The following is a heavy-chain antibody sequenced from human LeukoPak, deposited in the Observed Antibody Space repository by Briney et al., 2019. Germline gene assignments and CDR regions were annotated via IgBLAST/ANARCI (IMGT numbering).Heavy chain of an antibody. Sequence: PGGSLRLSCIGSGFTFSLYGMHWVRQAPGKGLEWVAVISYDGTHKYFSDSVKGRVTISRDTSKNTVFLQMNSLRAEDTAIYYCAREHTIAATGTHWFGPWGQGTLVTVSS. V-gene: IGHV3-30*03. CDR2: ISYDGTHK. J-gene: IGHJ5*02. D-gene: IGHD6-13*01. CDR1: GFTFSLYG. CDR3: AREHTIAATGTHWFGP.